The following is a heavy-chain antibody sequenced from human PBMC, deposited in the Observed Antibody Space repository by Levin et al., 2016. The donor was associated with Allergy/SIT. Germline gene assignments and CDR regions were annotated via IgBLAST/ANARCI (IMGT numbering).Heavy chain of an antibody. CDR3: ASASLWGNYGMDV. Sequence: GGSLRLSCAASGFTFSSYWMSWVRQAPGKGLEWVANIRQDGGENHYVDSVKGRFTISRDNAKSSLYLQMNSLRAEDTAVYYCASASLWGNYGMDVWGQGTTVTVSS. D-gene: IGHD7-27*01. CDR1: GFTFSSYW. CDR2: IRQDGGEN. J-gene: IGHJ6*02. V-gene: IGHV3-7*03.